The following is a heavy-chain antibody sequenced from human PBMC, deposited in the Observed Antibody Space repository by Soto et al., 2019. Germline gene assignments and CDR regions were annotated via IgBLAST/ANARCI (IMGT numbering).Heavy chain of an antibody. V-gene: IGHV1-46*01. CDR1: GYTFTSYY. D-gene: IGHD3-3*01. CDR2: INPSGGST. Sequence: ASVKVSCKPSGYTFTSYYMHWVRQAPGQGLEWMGIINPSGGSTSYAQKFQGRVTMTRDTSTSTVYMELSSLRSEDTAVYYCARDLQQDYDFXSGYYPRTPYYYYGMDVWGQGTTVTVSS. J-gene: IGHJ6*02. CDR3: ARDLQQDYDFXSGYYPRTPYYYYGMDV.